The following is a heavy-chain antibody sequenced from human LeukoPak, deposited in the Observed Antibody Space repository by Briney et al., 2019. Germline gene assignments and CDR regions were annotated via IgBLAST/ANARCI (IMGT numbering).Heavy chain of an antibody. V-gene: IGHV1-69*01. CDR3: ATCARNFYCYGFDY. J-gene: IGHJ4*02. Sequence: GSSVKVSCKASGGTFSSYAISWVRQAPGQGLEWMGGIIPIFGTANYAQKFQGRVTITADESTSTAYMELSSQRSEDTAVYYCATCARNFYCYGFDYWGQGTLVTVSS. D-gene: IGHD5-18*01. CDR2: IIPIFGTA. CDR1: GGTFSSYA.